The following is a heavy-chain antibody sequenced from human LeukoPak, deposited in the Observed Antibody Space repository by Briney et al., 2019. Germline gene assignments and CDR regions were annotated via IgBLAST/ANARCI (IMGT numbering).Heavy chain of an antibody. CDR1: GFTFSNAW. D-gene: IGHD5-24*01. CDR2: IKSKTDGGTT. J-gene: IGHJ6*03. Sequence: GGSLRLSCAASGFTFSNAWMSWVRQAPGKGMEWVGRIKSKTDGGTTDYAAPVKGRFTISRDDSKNMLSLQMNSLKTEDTAVYYCTTDPQLLYYYYMDVWGKGTTVTVSS. V-gene: IGHV3-15*01. CDR3: TTDPQLLYYYYMDV.